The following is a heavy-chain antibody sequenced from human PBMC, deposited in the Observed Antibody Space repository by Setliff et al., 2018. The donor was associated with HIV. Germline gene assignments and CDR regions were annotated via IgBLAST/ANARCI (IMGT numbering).Heavy chain of an antibody. V-gene: IGHV4-59*08. CDR3: ARRSDWFDP. Sequence: SETLSLTCTVSGDSISSYSWNWIRQSPGGGLEWIGRIYSSGRTNYDPSLKSRVTISVDTSKNQFSLKLASVTAADTAVYFCARRSDWFDPWGQGTLVTVSS. CDR1: GDSISSYS. CDR2: IYSSGRT. J-gene: IGHJ5*02.